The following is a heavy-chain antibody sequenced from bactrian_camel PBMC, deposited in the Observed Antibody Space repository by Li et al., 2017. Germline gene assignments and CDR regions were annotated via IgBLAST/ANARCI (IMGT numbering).Heavy chain of an antibody. CDR2: IDSGST. CDR1: GFKV. CDR3: AKELYEFDY. V-gene: IGHV3S1*01. Sequence: HVQLVESGGGSVQTGGSLTLSCQGASGFKVMAWFRQGPGNKREGIAAIDSGSTYYADSVKGRFTISRDNAKKTLYLQLNSLKTEDTATYYCAKELYEFDYWGQGTQVTVS. J-gene: IGHJ4*01.